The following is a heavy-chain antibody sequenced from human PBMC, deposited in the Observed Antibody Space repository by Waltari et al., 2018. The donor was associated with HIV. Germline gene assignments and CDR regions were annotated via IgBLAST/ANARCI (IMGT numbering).Heavy chain of an antibody. CDR3: VRDDPGYVPIDH. J-gene: IGHJ4*02. D-gene: IGHD2-15*01. CDR2: LRRATYEA. Sequence: LVQSGGGEVQEGGSLLLSCSGSGFDFSRFTLNWVRQTPRRGLEGVASLRRATYEANYLASGSGRFTISRDNAKSSASLEMTGLRVEDTATYYCVRDDPGYVPIDHWGQGSQVIVS. CDR1: GFDFSRFT. V-gene: IGHV3-21*04.